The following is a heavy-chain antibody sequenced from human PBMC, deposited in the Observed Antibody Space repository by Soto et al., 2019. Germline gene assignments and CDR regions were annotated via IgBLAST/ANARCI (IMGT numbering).Heavy chain of an antibody. CDR2: INHSGST. CDR3: ARGGRFLVWLLAPGMDV. Sequence: PSETLSLTCAVYGGSFGGYYWSWIRQRPGKGLEWIGEINHSGSTNYNPSLKSRVTISVDTSKNQFSLKLSSVTAADTAVYYCARGGRFLVWLLAPGMDVWGHGTTVTVS. J-gene: IGHJ6*02. CDR1: GGSFGGYY. V-gene: IGHV4-34*01. D-gene: IGHD3-3*01.